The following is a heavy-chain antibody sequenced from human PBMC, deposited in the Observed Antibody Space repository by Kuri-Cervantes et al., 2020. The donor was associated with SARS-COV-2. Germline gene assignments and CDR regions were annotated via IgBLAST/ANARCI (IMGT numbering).Heavy chain of an antibody. CDR3: ARHEGWFPLWLPFDY. D-gene: IGHD5-18*01. J-gene: IGHJ4*02. V-gene: IGHV4-38-2*01. CDR1: GYSISSGYY. Sequence: SETLSLTCAVSGYSISSGYYWGWIPQTPGKGLEWIGSIYYSGSTYYNPSLKSRVTISVDTSKNQFSLKLSSVTAADTAVYYCARHEGWFPLWLPFDYWGQGTLVTVSS. CDR2: IYYSGST.